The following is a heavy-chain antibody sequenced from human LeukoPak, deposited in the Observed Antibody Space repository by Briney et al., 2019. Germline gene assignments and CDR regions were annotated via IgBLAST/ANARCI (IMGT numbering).Heavy chain of an antibody. Sequence: GRSLRLSCAASGFTFSSYAMHWVRQAPGKGLEWVAVISYDGSNKYYADSVKGRFTISRDNSKNTLYLQMNSLRAEDTAVYYCAKSRAITMVRGALDYWGQGTLVTVSS. CDR2: ISYDGSNK. V-gene: IGHV3-30*04. CDR3: AKSRAITMVRGALDY. CDR1: GFTFSSYA. J-gene: IGHJ4*02. D-gene: IGHD3-10*01.